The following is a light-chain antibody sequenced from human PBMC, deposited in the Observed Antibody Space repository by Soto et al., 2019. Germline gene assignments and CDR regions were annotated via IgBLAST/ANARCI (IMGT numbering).Light chain of an antibody. J-gene: IGKJ3*01. CDR1: QSVSSSY. CDR2: GAS. V-gene: IGKV3-20*01. CDR3: QQYGSSPLFT. Sequence: EIVLTQSPGTLSLSPGERATLSFRASQSVSSSYLAWYQQKPGQAPRLLIYGASSRATGIPDRFSGSGSVTDFTLTISRLEPEYFAVDYCQQYGSSPLFTFGPGTKVDIK.